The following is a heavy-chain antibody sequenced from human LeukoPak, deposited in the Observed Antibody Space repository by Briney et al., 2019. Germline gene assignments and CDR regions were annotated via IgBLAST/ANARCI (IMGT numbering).Heavy chain of an antibody. CDR2: INAGNGNT. J-gene: IGHJ5*02. CDR3: AREKIITGLDP. V-gene: IGHV1-3*01. D-gene: IGHD3-22*01. CDR1: GYTFTSYA. Sequence: ASVKVSCTASGYTFTSYAMHWVRQAPGQRLEWMGWINAGNGNTKYSQKFQGRVTITRDTSASTAYMELSSLGSEDTAVYYCAREKIITGLDPWGQGTLVTVSS.